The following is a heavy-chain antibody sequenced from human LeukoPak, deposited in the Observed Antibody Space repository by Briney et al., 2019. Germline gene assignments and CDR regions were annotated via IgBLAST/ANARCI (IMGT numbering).Heavy chain of an antibody. CDR2: IFYSGST. D-gene: IGHD5-12*01. CDR1: GGSISSGDYY. J-gene: IGHJ4*02. Sequence: SQTLSLTCSVSGGSISSGDYYWTWIRQPPGKGLEWVGHIFYSGSTYYNPSLKSRLTMPIDTSRNQFSLKLRSVTAADTAVYYCARVDHIRGYGIDYWGRGTLVTVSS. V-gene: IGHV4-30-4*01. CDR3: ARVDHIRGYGIDY.